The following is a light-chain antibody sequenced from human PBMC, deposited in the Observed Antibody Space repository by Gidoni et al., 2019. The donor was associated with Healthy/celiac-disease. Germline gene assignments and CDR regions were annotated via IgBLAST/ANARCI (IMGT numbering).Light chain of an antibody. Sequence: DIQMTQSPSSLSASVGDRVTITCQASQDISNYLNWYQQKPGKAPKLLIYDAANLETGVPSRFSGSGSGTDFTFTISSLQPEDIATYYCQQYHNHPRALTFGGGTKVEIK. CDR1: QDISNY. CDR2: DAA. CDR3: QQYHNHPRALT. J-gene: IGKJ4*01. V-gene: IGKV1-33*01.